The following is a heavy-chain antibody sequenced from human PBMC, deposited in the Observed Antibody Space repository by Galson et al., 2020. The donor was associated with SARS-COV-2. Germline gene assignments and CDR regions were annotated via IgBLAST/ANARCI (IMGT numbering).Heavy chain of an antibody. CDR3: AAAGGHYYRMDV. CDR1: GASITSSY. J-gene: IGHJ6*02. V-gene: IGHV4-59*08. D-gene: IGHD3-10*01. Sequence: SQTLSLTCTVSGASITSSYWSWIRQPPGKGLEWIGLIFYRGTSNYNPSLRSRVTISVDTSKNHFSLRLSSVTAADTAVYYCAAAGGHYYRMDVWGQGTTVTVSS. CDR2: IFYRGTS.